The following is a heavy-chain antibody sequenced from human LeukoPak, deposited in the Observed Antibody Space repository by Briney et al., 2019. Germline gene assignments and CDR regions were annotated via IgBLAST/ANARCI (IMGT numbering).Heavy chain of an antibody. Sequence: SETLSLTCTVSGGSISSYYWGWIRQPPGKGLEWITIIYHSGSTYYNPSLKSRVTISVDTSKNQFSLKLTSVTAADTAVYYCARALYNWNYDYWGQGTLVTVSS. D-gene: IGHD1-7*01. CDR1: GGSISSYY. CDR2: IYHSGST. J-gene: IGHJ4*02. V-gene: IGHV4-38-2*02. CDR3: ARALYNWNYDY.